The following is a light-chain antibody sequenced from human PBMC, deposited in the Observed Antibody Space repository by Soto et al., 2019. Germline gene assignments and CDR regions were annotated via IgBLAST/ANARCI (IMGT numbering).Light chain of an antibody. CDR2: AAS. CDR3: LQDFNYPRT. CDR1: QGVRND. J-gene: IGKJ1*01. V-gene: IGKV1-6*01. Sequence: AIQMTQSPSSLSASVGDRVTITCRASQGVRNDLGWYQQKPGEAPKLLIYAASILQSGVPSRFSGSGSGTDFTLTISSLQPEDFATYYCLQDFNYPRTFGQGTKVEIK.